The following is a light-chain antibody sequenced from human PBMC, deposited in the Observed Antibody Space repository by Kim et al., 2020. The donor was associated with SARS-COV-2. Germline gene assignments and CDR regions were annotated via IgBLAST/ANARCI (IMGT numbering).Light chain of an antibody. CDR1: QSVGSY. V-gene: IGKV3-11*01. Sequence: SPGERATLSCRASQSVGSYLAWYQQKPGQAPRLLVYDASNRATGIPARFSGSGSGTDFTLTISSLEPEDFAVYYCQQRSNWPLTFGGGTKVDIK. CDR2: DAS. J-gene: IGKJ4*01. CDR3: QQRSNWPLT.